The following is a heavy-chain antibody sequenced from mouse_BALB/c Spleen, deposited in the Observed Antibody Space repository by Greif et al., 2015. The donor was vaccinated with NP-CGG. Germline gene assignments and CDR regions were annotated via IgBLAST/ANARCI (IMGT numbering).Heavy chain of an antibody. CDR1: GFSLTSYG. V-gene: IGHV2-9*02. CDR3: ARGGDGYSRAMDY. CDR2: IWAGGST. J-gene: IGHJ4*01. Sequence: QVQLQQSGPGLVAPSQSLSITCTVSGFSLTSYGVHWVRQPPGKGLEWLGVIWAGGSTNYSSALMSRLSISKDNSKSQVFLKMNSLQTDDTAMYYCARGGDGYSRAMDYWGQGTSVTVSS. D-gene: IGHD2-3*01.